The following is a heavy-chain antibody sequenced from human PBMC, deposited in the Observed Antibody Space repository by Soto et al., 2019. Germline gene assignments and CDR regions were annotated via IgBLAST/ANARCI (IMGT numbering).Heavy chain of an antibody. CDR2: IYDTGISGYTPST. J-gene: IGHJ6*04. V-gene: IGHV4-59*01. CDR3: ARGEDAFFYYGLDV. CDR1: GGSITSSY. Sequence: PSETLSLTCTVSGGSITSSYWSWIRRPPGKGLEWIAYIYDTGISGYTPSTSYNPALKSRVTMSVDTSNSQFSLKLTSVTAADTAVYYCARGEDAFFYYGLDVWGKGITVTVSS.